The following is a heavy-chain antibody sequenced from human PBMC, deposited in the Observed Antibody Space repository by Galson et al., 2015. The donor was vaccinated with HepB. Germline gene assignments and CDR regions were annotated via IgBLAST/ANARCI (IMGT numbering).Heavy chain of an antibody. CDR3: AGATTDYYYAMDV. V-gene: IGHV3-21*01. D-gene: IGHD1-1*01. Sequence: SLRLSCAASGFTFSTYSMNWVRQAPGKGLEWVSSISSTSSFIYYADSVKGRFTISRDNANNSLYLQINSLRAADTAVYYCAGATTDYYYAMDVWGQGTTVTVSS. CDR2: ISSTSSFI. CDR1: GFTFSTYS. J-gene: IGHJ6*02.